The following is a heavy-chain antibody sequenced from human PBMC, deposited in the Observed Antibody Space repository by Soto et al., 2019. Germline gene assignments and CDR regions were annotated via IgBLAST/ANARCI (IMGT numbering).Heavy chain of an antibody. V-gene: IGHV3-23*01. CDR3: ARGDCSSTSCYLWGIGWFDP. D-gene: IGHD2-2*01. CDR2: ISGSGGST. J-gene: IGHJ5*02. CDR1: GFTFSSYA. Sequence: EVQLLESGGGLVQPGGSLRLSCAASGFTFSSYAMSWVRQAPGKGLEWVSAISGSGGSTYYADSVKGRFTISRDNSKNSLYLQMNSLRAEDTAVYYCARGDCSSTSCYLWGIGWFDPWGQGTLVTVSS.